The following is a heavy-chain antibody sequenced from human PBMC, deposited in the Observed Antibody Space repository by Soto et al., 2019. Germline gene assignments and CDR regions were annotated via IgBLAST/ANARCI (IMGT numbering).Heavy chain of an antibody. CDR1: GFTFSSYS. CDR2: ISSSSSTI. Sequence: GGSLRLSCAASGFTFSSYSMNWVRQAPGKGLEWVSYISSSSSTIYYADSVKGRFTISRDNAKNSLYLQMNSLRAEDTAVYYCARDYYGSGSYYNAEYYFDYWGQGTLVTVSS. D-gene: IGHD3-10*01. J-gene: IGHJ4*02. V-gene: IGHV3-48*01. CDR3: ARDYYGSGSYYNAEYYFDY.